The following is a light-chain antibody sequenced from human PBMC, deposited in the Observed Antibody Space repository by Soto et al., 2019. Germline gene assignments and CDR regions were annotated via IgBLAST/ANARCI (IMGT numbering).Light chain of an antibody. J-gene: IGLJ1*01. CDR3: SSYTSSSTPYV. CDR1: SSDVGGYNY. V-gene: IGLV2-14*01. Sequence: ALTQPASVSGSPGQSITISCTGTSSDVGGYNYVSWYQQHPGKAPKLMIYEVSNRPSGVSNRFSGSKSGNTASLTISGLHAEDEADYYCSSYTSSSTPYVFGTGTKLTVL. CDR2: EVS.